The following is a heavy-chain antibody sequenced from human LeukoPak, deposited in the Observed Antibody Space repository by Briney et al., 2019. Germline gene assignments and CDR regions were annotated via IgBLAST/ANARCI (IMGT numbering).Heavy chain of an antibody. CDR1: GFTFTSSA. CDR3: AAAPDSGIAFDI. J-gene: IGHJ3*02. Sequence: SVKVSCKASGFTFTSSAMQWVRQARGQRLEWIGWIVVGSGNTNYAQKSQERVTITRDMSTSTAYMELSSLRSEDTAVYYCAAAPDSGIAFDIWGQGTMVTVSS. D-gene: IGHD1-26*01. V-gene: IGHV1-58*02. CDR2: IVVGSGNT.